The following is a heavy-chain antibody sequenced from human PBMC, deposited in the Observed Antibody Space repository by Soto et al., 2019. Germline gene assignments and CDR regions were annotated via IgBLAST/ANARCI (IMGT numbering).Heavy chain of an antibody. Sequence: SETLSLTCPFSGYSISSINNYWSWIRQPPGEGLEWIGFISYSGTTSYSPSPKSRVAISLDTSKNQFSLSLNFVTAADTAVYYCARGRGYSYGLDPWGQGSLVTVSS. CDR3: ARGRGYSYGLDP. CDR1: GYSISSINNY. V-gene: IGHV4-30-4*01. D-gene: IGHD5-18*01. J-gene: IGHJ5*02. CDR2: ISYSGTT.